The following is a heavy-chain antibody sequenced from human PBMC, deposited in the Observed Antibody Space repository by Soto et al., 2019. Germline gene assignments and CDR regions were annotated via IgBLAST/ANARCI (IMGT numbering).Heavy chain of an antibody. J-gene: IGHJ4*02. CDR2: ISGSGGST. CDR1: GFTFSSYA. D-gene: IGHD2-2*01. Sequence: GGSLRLSCAASGFTFSSYAMSWVRQAPGKGLEWVSAISGSGGSTYYADSVKGRFTISRDNSKNTLYLQMNSLRAEDTAVYYCAKDLKVVPAAMEFDYWGQGTLVTVSS. CDR3: AKDLKVVPAAMEFDY. V-gene: IGHV3-23*01.